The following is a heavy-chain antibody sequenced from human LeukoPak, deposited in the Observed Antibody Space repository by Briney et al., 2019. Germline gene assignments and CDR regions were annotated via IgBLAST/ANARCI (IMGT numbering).Heavy chain of an antibody. J-gene: IGHJ3*02. CDR3: ARVADSSGYGTRDAFDI. CDR1: GFTFSSYE. CDR2: ISSSGSTI. D-gene: IGHD3-22*01. Sequence: QTGGSLRLSCAASGFTFSSYEMNWVRQAPGKGLEWVSYISSSGSTIYYADSVKGRFTISRDNAKNSLYLQMNSLRAEDTAVYYCARVADSSGYGTRDAFDIWGQGTMVTVSS. V-gene: IGHV3-48*03.